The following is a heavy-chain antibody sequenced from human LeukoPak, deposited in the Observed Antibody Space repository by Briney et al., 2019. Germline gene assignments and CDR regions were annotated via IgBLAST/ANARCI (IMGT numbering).Heavy chain of an antibody. CDR2: IGGSRSGSSRSII. V-gene: IGHV3-48*03. CDR3: ARDYGDYVGDRLDY. CDR1: GFTFDDYA. J-gene: IGHJ4*02. D-gene: IGHD4-17*01. Sequence: GRSLRLSCAASGFTFDDYAMHWFRQAPGKGLEWVSYIGGSRSGSSRSIIYYADSVKGRFTISRDNAKNSLYLQMNSLRAEDTAVYYCARDYGDYVGDRLDYWGQGTLVTVSS.